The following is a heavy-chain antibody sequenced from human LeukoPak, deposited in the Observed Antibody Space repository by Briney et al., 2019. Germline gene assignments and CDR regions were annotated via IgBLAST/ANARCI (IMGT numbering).Heavy chain of an antibody. Sequence: GRSLRLSCAASGFTFSSYGMHWVRQAPGKGLEWVAVISYDGSNKYYADSVKGRFTISRDNSKNTLYLQMNSLRAEDTAVYYCARDAYYSGSGIYSKWGQGTLVTVSS. CDR3: ARDAYYSGSGIYSK. J-gene: IGHJ4*02. D-gene: IGHD3-10*01. V-gene: IGHV3-30*03. CDR2: ISYDGSNK. CDR1: GFTFSSYG.